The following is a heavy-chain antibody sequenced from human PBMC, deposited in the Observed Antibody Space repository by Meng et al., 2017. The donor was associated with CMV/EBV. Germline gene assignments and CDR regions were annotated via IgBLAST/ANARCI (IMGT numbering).Heavy chain of an antibody. J-gene: IGHJ5*02. V-gene: IGHV4-34*01. CDR3: ARGGNWFDP. CDR2: INHSGST. Sequence: QAQLLQWGAGLFKPSETRSLTCAVYGGSVSGYYWSWIRQPPGKGLEWIGEINHSGSTNYNPSLKSRVTISVDTSKNQFSLKLSSVTAADTAVYYCARGGNWFDPWGQGTLVTDSS. CDR1: GGSVSGYY.